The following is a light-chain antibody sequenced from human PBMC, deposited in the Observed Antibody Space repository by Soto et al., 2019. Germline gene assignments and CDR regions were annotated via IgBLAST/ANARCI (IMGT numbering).Light chain of an antibody. J-gene: IGKJ5*01. V-gene: IGKV3-15*01. CDR3: QQHNSFSIT. Sequence: EIVLTQSPATLCLSPAERATLSCRASQSVGSFLAWYQQKPGQAPRLLIYGASTRATGIPARFSGSGSGTEFTLTINSLQADDFATYYCQQHNSFSITFGQGTRLEIK. CDR2: GAS. CDR1: QSVGSF.